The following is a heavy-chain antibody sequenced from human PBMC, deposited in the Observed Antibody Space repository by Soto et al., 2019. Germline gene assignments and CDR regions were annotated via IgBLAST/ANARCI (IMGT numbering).Heavy chain of an antibody. J-gene: IGHJ5*02. CDR3: ARGGGESYYYGSGTSNWFDP. V-gene: IGHV1-46*03. D-gene: IGHD3-10*01. CDR1: GYTFTSYY. CDR2: INPSGGST. Sequence: ASVKVSCKASGYTFTSYYMHWVRQAPGQGLEWMGIINPSGGSTSYAQKFQSRVTMTRDTSTSTVYMELSSLRSEDTAVYYCARGGGESYYYGSGTSNWFDPWGQGTLVTVSS.